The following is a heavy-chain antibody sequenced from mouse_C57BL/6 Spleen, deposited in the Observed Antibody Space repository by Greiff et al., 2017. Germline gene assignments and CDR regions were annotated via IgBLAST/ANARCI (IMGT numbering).Heavy chain of an antibody. CDR3: APYDYV. V-gene: IGHV1-19*01. J-gene: IGHJ4*01. D-gene: IGHD2-4*01. CDR1: GYTFTDYY. Sequence: LVKPGASVKMSCKASGYTFTDYYMNWVKQSHGKSLEWLGVINPYNGGTSYNQKFKGKATLTVDKSSSTAYMELNSLTSEDSAVYYCAPYDYVWGQGTSVTVSS. CDR2: INPYNGGT.